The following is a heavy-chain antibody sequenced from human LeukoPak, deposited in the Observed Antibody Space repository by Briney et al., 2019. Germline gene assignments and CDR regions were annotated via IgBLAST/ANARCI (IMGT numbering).Heavy chain of an antibody. J-gene: IGHJ4*02. D-gene: IGHD2-2*01. CDR3: ARRVESTDYFDY. Sequence: GESLKISCKGSGYSFTSYWIGWVRQMPGKGLEWMGIIYPGDSDTRYSPSFQGQVTLSADKFISTAYLQWSSLKASDTAIYYCARRVESTDYFDYWGQGTLVTVSS. CDR1: GYSFTSYW. V-gene: IGHV5-51*01. CDR2: IYPGDSDT.